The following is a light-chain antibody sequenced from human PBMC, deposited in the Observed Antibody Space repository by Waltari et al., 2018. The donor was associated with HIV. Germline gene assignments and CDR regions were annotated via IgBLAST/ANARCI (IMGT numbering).Light chain of an antibody. V-gene: IGKV4-1*01. CDR3: QQYYSSPWN. J-gene: IGKJ3*01. Sequence: DIVMTQSPDSLAVSLGERAIINCKSSQSVLYSSNNKNHIGWYQQKPGQPPRLLIYWASTRESGVPDRFSGSGSGTDFTLTISSLQAEDVAVYYCQQYYSSPWNFGPGTKVDIK. CDR1: QSVLYSSNNKNH. CDR2: WAS.